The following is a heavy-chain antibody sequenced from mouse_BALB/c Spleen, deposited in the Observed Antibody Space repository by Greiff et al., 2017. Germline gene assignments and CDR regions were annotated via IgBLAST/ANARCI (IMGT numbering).Heavy chain of an antibody. Sequence: EVMLVESGAELVRPGALVKLSCKASGFNIKDYYMHWVKQRPEQGLEWIGWIDPENGNTIYDPKFQGKASITADTSSNTAYLQLSSLTSEDTAVYYCAREGGATVYFDYWGQGTTLTVSS. D-gene: IGHD1-1*01. CDR3: AREGGATVYFDY. CDR2: IDPENGNT. V-gene: IGHV14-1*02. CDR1: GFNIKDYY. J-gene: IGHJ2*01.